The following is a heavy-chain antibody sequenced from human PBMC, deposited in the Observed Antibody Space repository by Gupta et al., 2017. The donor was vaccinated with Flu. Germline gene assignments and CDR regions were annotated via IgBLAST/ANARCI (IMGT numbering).Heavy chain of an antibody. J-gene: IGHJ4*02. CDR2: IYYSGST. Sequence: QVQLQESGPGLVKPSGTLSLTCAVSGGSISSSNWWSWVRQSPGKGLEWIGEIYYSGSTNYNPSLKSRVTISLDKSKNRFSLKLISVTAADTAVYYCARDFIQYYYDSSGYYRYFDNWGPGTLVTVSS. D-gene: IGHD3-22*01. V-gene: IGHV4-4*02. CDR3: ARDFIQYYYDSSGYYRYFDN. CDR1: GGSISSSNW.